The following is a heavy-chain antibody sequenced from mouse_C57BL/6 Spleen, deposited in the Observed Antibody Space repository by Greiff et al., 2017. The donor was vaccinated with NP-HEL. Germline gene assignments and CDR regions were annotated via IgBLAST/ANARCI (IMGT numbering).Heavy chain of an antibody. J-gene: IGHJ3*01. D-gene: IGHD2-2*01. Sequence: VKLMESGPGLVAPSQSLSITCTVSGFSLTSYGVDWVRQPPGKGLEWLGVIWGGGSTNYNSALMSRLSISQEKSKSQVLLKMNSLKTEDTAMYYCAKREGVTTPVAYWGQGTPVTVSA. V-gene: IGHV2-9*01. CDR2: IWGGGST. CDR1: GFSLTSYG. CDR3: AKREGVTTPVAY.